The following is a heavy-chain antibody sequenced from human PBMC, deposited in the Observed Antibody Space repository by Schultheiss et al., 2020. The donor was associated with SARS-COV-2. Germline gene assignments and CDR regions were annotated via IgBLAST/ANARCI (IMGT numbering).Heavy chain of an antibody. V-gene: IGHV3-48*03. Sequence: GGSLRLSCAASGFTFSSYEMNWVRQAPGKGLEWVSYISGSGSSIYYAASVKGRFTISRDNAKNSLYLQMNSLRAEDTAVYYCAREKTVIDYWGQGTLVTVSS. CDR3: AREKTVIDY. J-gene: IGHJ4*02. CDR2: ISGSGSSI. CDR1: GFTFSSYE. D-gene: IGHD1-14*01.